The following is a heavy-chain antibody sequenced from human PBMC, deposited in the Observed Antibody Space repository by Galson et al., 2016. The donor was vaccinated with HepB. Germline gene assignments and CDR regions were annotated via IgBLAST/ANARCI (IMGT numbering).Heavy chain of an antibody. CDR1: GFTFSSYA. V-gene: IGHV3-30*04. CDR2: ISYDGSNK. J-gene: IGHJ6*02. D-gene: IGHD3-9*01. CDR3: AKDHAFLGLYFYGMDV. Sequence: SLRLSCATSGFTFSSYAMHWVRQAPGKGLEWVAVISYDGSNKYYADSVKGRFTISRDNSKNTLYLQMNSLRAEDTAVYYCAKDHAFLGLYFYGMDVWGQGTTVTVSS.